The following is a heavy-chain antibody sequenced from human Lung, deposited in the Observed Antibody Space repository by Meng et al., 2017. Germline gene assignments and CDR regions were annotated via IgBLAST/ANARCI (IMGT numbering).Heavy chain of an antibody. CDR1: GAHIRHSNC. CDR3: ARGGDYPPKTGNDAFDI. CDR2: IYHIGTT. V-gene: IGHV4-4*02. J-gene: IGHJ3*02. D-gene: IGHD3-10*01. Sequence: VQPRRSGPGHRMLSGPRLLSCPAYGAHIRHSNCRRCVRQPPGKGLKWIGHIYHIGTTHYNPSLKSRVNMSVDKSKNQFSLRLSSVTASDTAVYYCARGGDYPPKTGNDAFDIWGPGTMVTVSS.